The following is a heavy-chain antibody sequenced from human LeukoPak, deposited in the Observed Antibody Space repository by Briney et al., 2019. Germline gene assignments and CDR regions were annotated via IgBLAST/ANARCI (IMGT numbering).Heavy chain of an antibody. CDR1: GGSISSSTYY. CDR2: LYYSGST. CDR3: ARQAISGYDPPPFDS. D-gene: IGHD5-12*01. J-gene: IGHJ4*02. V-gene: IGHV4-39*01. Sequence: RASETLSLTCTVSGGSISSSTYYWGWIRQPSGKGLEWIGNLYYSGSTYYNPSLKSRVTISVDTSKNQFSLKLSSVTAADTAVYYCARQAISGYDPPPFDSWGQGTLVTVSS.